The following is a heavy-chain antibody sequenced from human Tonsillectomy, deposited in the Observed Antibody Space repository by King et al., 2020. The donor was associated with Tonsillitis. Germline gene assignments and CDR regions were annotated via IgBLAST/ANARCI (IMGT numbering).Heavy chain of an antibody. V-gene: IGHV3-53*01. CDR1: GFTVSGNY. CDR2: IYSGGSA. J-gene: IGHJ4*02. CDR3: CLWFGELPIFDN. Sequence: VQLVESGGGLIQPGGSLRLSCAASGFTVSGNYMSWVRQAPGKGLEWVSIIYSGGSAYSADSVKGRFTISGDNSKNTLYLQMNTLRAEDTAVYYCCLWFGELPIFDNWGQGTLVIVSS. D-gene: IGHD3-10*01.